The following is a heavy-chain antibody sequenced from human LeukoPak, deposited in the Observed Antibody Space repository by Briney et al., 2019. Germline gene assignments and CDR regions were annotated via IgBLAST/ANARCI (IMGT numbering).Heavy chain of an antibody. CDR2: ISAYNGNT. Sequence: SVTVSCTASGYTFTSYGISWVRQAPGQGLEWMGWISAYNGNTNYAQKLQGRVTMTTDTSTSTAYMELRSLRSDDTAVYSCARDGQNGSSWYVYWGQGTLVAVSS. V-gene: IGHV1-18*01. CDR1: GYTFTSYG. D-gene: IGHD6-13*01. J-gene: IGHJ4*02. CDR3: ARDGQNGSSWYVY.